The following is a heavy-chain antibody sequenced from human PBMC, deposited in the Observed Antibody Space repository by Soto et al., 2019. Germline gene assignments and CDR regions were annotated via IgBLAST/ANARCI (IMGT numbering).Heavy chain of an antibody. CDR3: AREKGGGYSYGSRHYYYYYGMDV. J-gene: IGHJ6*02. D-gene: IGHD5-18*01. CDR1: GGSISSYY. Sequence: SETLSLTCTVSGGSISSYYWSWIRQPPGKGLEWIGYIYYSGSTNYNPSLKSRVTISVDTAKNQFSLKLSSVTAADTAVYYCAREKGGGYSYGSRHYYYYYGMDVWGQGTTVTVSS. V-gene: IGHV4-59*01. CDR2: IYYSGST.